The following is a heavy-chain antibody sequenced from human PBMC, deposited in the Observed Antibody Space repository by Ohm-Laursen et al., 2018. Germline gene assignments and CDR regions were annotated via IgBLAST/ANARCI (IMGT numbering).Heavy chain of an antibody. CDR3: ARVVAGTVGY. Sequence: SLRLSCSASGFTFNAYNMSWFRQAPGKGLELVSYISNSGSIISYADSVKGRFTISRDNAKNSLFQQMNSLRAEDTAVYYCARVVAGTVGYWGQGTLVTVSS. D-gene: IGHD6-19*01. CDR1: GFTFNAYN. J-gene: IGHJ4*02. V-gene: IGHV3-11*01. CDR2: ISNSGSII.